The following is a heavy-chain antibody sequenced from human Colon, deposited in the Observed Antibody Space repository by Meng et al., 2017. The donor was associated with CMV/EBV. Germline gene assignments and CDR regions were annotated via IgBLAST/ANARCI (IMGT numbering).Heavy chain of an antibody. CDR1: GFTFSIYT. J-gene: IGHJ4*02. D-gene: IGHD3-3*01. CDR3: TKKNYD. V-gene: IGHV3-21*01. CDR2: ISGGSDFI. Sequence: GESLKISCAASGFTFSIYTMTWVRQAPGKGLGWVSSISGGSDFIHYADSLKGRYTISRDNSKNLLDLQRNSLTAEDTGDYYCTKKNYDWGQGTLVTVSS.